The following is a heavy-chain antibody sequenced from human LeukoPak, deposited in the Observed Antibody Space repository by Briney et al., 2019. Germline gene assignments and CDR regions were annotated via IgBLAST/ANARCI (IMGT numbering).Heavy chain of an antibody. CDR1: GFTFSSYA. Sequence: GGSLRLSCAASGFTFSSYAMHWVRQAPGKGLEWVALISYDVSNKYYADSVKGRFTISRDDSKNTLYLQMNSLRAEDSAVYYCARGGGAHDSGDYNWFDPWGQGTLVTVSS. D-gene: IGHD4-17*01. V-gene: IGHV3-30-3*01. J-gene: IGHJ5*02. CDR2: ISYDVSNK. CDR3: ARGGGAHDSGDYNWFDP.